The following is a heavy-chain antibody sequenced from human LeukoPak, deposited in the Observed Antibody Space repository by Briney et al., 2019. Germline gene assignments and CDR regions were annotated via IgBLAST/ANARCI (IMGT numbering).Heavy chain of an antibody. CDR1: GFTFSSYE. CDR3: ARDRGYSPAFDI. V-gene: IGHV3-48*03. CDR2: ISSSGSTI. J-gene: IGHJ3*02. Sequence: GGSLRLSCAASGFTFSSYEMNWVRQAPGKGLEWVSYISSSGSTIYYADSVKGRFTISRDNAKNSLYLQMNSLRAEDTAVYYCARDRGYSPAFDIWGQGTMVTVSS. D-gene: IGHD2-15*01.